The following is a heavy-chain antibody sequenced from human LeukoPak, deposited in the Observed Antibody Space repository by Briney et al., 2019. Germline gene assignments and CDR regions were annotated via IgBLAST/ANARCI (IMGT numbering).Heavy chain of an antibody. CDR3: ARLKYSSSSVFDY. D-gene: IGHD6-6*01. CDR2: INHSGST. CDR1: GGSFSGYY. Sequence: SETLSLTCAVYGGSFSGYYWSWIRQPPGKGLEWIGEINHSGSTNYNPSLKSRVTISVDTSKNQFSLKLSSVTAADTAVYYCARLKYSSSSVFDYWGQGTLVTVSS. J-gene: IGHJ4*02. V-gene: IGHV4-34*01.